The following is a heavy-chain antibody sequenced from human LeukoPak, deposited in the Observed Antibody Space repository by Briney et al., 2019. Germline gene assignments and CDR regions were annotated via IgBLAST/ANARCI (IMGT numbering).Heavy chain of an antibody. CDR3: ARLYDISNSWFDP. Sequence: ASVKVSCKASGYTFTNYFTHWVRQAPGQGLEWMGFFNPSGGTTSYAQNFQGRVTMTRDTSTSTVYMELSSLRSEDTAVYYCARLYDISNSWFDPWGQGTLVTVSS. V-gene: IGHV1-46*03. J-gene: IGHJ5*02. D-gene: IGHD3-9*01. CDR2: FNPSGGTT. CDR1: GYTFTNYF.